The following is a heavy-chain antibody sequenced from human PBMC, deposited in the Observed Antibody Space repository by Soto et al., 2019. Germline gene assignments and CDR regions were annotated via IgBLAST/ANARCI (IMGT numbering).Heavy chain of an antibody. CDR1: GYTFTTYA. J-gene: IGHJ4*02. CDR2: INAGNGNT. CDR3: ARRVSRALESDY. V-gene: IGHV1-3*01. Sequence: ASVKVSCKASGYTFTTYAIHWVRQAPGQGLEWMGWINAGNGNTEFSEKLQGRVTMTTDTSTSTAYMELRSLRSDDTAVYYCARRVSRALESDYWGQGTLVPVSP. D-gene: IGHD6-13*01.